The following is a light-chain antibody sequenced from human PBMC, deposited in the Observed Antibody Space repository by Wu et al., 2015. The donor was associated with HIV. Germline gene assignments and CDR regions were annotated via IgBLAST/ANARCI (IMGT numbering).Light chain of an antibody. CDR2: VTS. CDR1: QSVTKY. V-gene: IGKV1-39*01. Sequence: DIQMTQSPSSLSASVGDAVIITCRASQSVTKYLNWYQQKAGKAPNLLISVTSNLQSGVPSRFTGGGSGTDFTLTISSLQPEDFATYYCQQSYKTPWTFGQGTKVEV. CDR3: QQSYKTPWT. J-gene: IGKJ1*01.